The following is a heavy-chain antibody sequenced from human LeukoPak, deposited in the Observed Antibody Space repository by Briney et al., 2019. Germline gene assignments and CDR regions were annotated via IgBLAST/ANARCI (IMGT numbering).Heavy chain of an antibody. CDR2: IYTSGST. CDR1: GGSISSGSYY. D-gene: IGHD3-22*01. J-gene: IGHJ6*03. V-gene: IGHV4-61*02. Sequence: PSQTLSLTCTVSGGSISSGSYYWSWIRQPAGKGLEWIGRIYTSGSTNYNPSLKSRVTISVDTSKTQFSLKLSSVTAADTAVYYCARGGRFYYEGYYYYYMDVWGKGTTVTVSS. CDR3: ARGGRFYYEGYYYYYMDV.